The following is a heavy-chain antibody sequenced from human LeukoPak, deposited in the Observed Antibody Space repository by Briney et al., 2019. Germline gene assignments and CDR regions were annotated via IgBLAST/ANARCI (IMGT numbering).Heavy chain of an antibody. CDR1: GGTFSSYA. D-gene: IGHD3-16*01. CDR2: IIPIFGTA. Sequence: ASVKVSCKASGGTFSSYAISWVRQAPGQGLEWMGGIIPIFGTANYAQKFQGRVTITADKSTSTAYMELSSLRSEDTAVYYCARDRFMGGGRCDIWGQGTMVTVSS. CDR3: ARDRFMGGGRCDI. V-gene: IGHV1-69*06. J-gene: IGHJ3*02.